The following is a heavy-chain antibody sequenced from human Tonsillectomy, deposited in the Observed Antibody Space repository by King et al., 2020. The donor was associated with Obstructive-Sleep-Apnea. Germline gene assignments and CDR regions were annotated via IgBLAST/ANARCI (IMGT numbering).Heavy chain of an antibody. D-gene: IGHD1-26*01. CDR3: ARGGSGSYAAIDY. CDR2: ISYDGSNK. J-gene: IGHJ4*02. CDR1: GFTFSSYV. Sequence: VQLVESGGGVVQPGRSLRLSCAASGFTFSSYVMNWVRQAPGKGLEWVTDISYDGSNKDYADSVKGRFTISRDNSKNTLYLQMNSLRAEDTAVYYCARGGSGSYAAIDYWGQGTLVTVSS. V-gene: IGHV3-30*04.